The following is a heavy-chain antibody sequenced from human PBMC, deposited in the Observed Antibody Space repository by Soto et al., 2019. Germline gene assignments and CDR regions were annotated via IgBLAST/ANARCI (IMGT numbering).Heavy chain of an antibody. CDR2: IYYTGST. V-gene: IGHV4-31*03. J-gene: IGHJ4*02. D-gene: IGHD4-17*01. Sequence: QVQLQESGPGLVKPSQTLSLTCTVSGGSISSGGYYWSWIRQHPGKGLEWIGYIYYTGSTHYNPSLKLRVTISVDTSKHQLSLKLSSVTAADTAVYYCARSHNDYGDYCFDYWGQGTLVTVSS. CDR3: ARSHNDYGDYCFDY. CDR1: GGSISSGGYY.